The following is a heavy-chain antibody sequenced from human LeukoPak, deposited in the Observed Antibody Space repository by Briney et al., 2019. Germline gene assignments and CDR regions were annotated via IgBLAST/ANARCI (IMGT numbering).Heavy chain of an antibody. Sequence: SETLSLTCSVSGASITNYYWSWIRQAPGKGLEWIGYIYYSGNTNTYNPSLKSRLTISVDLPKNQFSLDLRSVTAADTAVYYCARDAAAGYSLACWGQGTLVTVSS. CDR2: IYYSGNT. J-gene: IGHJ4*02. D-gene: IGHD6-13*01. CDR1: GASITNYY. V-gene: IGHV4-59*12. CDR3: ARDAAAGYSLAC.